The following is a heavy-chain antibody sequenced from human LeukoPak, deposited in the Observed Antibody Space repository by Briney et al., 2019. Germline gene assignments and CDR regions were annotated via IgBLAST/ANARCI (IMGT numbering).Heavy chain of an antibody. CDR1: GGSFSGYY. J-gene: IGHJ5*02. V-gene: IGHV4-59*01. D-gene: IGHD5-12*01. Sequence: SETLSLTCAVYGGSFSGYYWSWIRQPPGKGLEWIGYIYYSGSTNYNPSLKSRVTISVDTSKNQFSLKLSSVTAADTAVYYCARWLRTFDPWGQGTLVTVSS. CDR2: IYYSGST. CDR3: ARWLRTFDP.